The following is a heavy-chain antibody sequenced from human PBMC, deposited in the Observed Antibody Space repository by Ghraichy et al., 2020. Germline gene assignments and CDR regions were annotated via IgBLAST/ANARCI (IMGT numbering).Heavy chain of an antibody. Sequence: LSLTCAASGFTFSRYWMHWVRQAPGEGLVWVSRINSGGTNMIYADSVKGRFTISRDNAKNMLYLQMNSLRAEDTAVYYCVREYCRGGSCFFGTGGSHFDYWGQGTLVTVSS. J-gene: IGHJ4*02. V-gene: IGHV3-74*01. D-gene: IGHD2-15*01. CDR2: INSGGTNM. CDR3: VREYCRGGSCFFGTGGSHFDY. CDR1: GFTFSRYW.